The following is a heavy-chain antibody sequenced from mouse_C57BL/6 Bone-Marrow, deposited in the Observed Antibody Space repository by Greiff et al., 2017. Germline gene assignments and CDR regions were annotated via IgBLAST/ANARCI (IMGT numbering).Heavy chain of an antibody. V-gene: IGHV1-50*01. Sequence: QVQLQQPGAELVKPGASVKLSCKASGYTFTSYWMQWVKQRPGQGLEWIGEIDPSDSYTNYKQKFKGKATLTVDTSSSTAYMQLSSLTSEDSAVYYCEREDITTVVADYYAMDYWGQGTSVTVSS. D-gene: IGHD1-1*01. CDR3: EREDITTVVADYYAMDY. CDR1: GYTFTSYW. J-gene: IGHJ4*01. CDR2: IDPSDSYT.